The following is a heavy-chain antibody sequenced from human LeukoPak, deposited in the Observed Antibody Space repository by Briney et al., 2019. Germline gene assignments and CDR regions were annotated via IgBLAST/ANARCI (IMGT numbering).Heavy chain of an antibody. J-gene: IGHJ4*02. V-gene: IGHV4-59*01. CDR1: GGSISSYY. CDR3: ARGGKRELRFDY. Sequence: SETLSLTCTVSGGSISSYYWSWIRQPPGKGLEWIGYIYYSGSTNYNPSLKSRVTISVDTSKNQFSLKLSSVTAADTAVYYCARGGKRELRFDYWGQGTLVTVSS. CDR2: IYYSGST. D-gene: IGHD1-26*01.